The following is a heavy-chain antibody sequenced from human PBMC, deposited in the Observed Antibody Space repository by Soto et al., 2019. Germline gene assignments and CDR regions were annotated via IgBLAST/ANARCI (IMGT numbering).Heavy chain of an antibody. CDR3: ARETSSWSLDY. Sequence: PSETLRLSCAASGFTFSTYWMHWVRQAPGKGLVWVSRSNSDGRSTDHADSVKGRFTISRDNAKNTLYLQMNSLRVEDTAVYYCARETSSWSLDYWGQGMLVTVSS. J-gene: IGHJ4*02. V-gene: IGHV3-74*01. CDR1: GFTFSTYW. D-gene: IGHD6-13*01. CDR2: SNSDGRST.